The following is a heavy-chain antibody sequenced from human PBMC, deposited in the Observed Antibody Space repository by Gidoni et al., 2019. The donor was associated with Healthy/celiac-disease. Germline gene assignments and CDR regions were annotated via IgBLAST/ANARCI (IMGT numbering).Heavy chain of an antibody. Sequence: QVQLVQSGAEVKKPGASVKVSCKASGYTFTSYYMHWVRQAPGQGLEWMGIINPSGGSTSYAQKFQGRVTTTRDTSTSTVYMELSSLRSEDTAVYYCARDPEGDNWFDPWGQGTLVTVSS. D-gene: IGHD3-16*01. CDR3: ARDPEGDNWFDP. J-gene: IGHJ5*02. V-gene: IGHV1-46*01. CDR1: GYTFTSYY. CDR2: INPSGGST.